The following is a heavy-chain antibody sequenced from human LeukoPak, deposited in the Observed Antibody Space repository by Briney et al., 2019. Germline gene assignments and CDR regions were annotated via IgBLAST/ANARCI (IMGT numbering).Heavy chain of an antibody. CDR1: GFSLSTSGVG. V-gene: IGHV2-5*02. D-gene: IGHD2-2*01. J-gene: IGHJ4*02. Sequence: SGPTLVKPTQTLTLTCTFSGFSLSTSGVGVGWIRQPPGKALEWLALIYWDDDKRYSPSLKSRLTIAKDTSKNQVVLTMTNMDPVDTATYYYAHRRKYQLLWVSFDYWGQGTLVTVSS. CDR3: AHRRKYQLLWVSFDY. CDR2: IYWDDDK.